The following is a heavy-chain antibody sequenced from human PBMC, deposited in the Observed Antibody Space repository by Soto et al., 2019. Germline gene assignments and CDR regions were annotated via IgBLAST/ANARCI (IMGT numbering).Heavy chain of an antibody. J-gene: IGHJ6*02. CDR3: AGTFGGVLYYYYGMDV. Sequence: ASVKVSCKASGYTFTSYGISWVRQAPGQGLGWMGWISAYNGNTNYAQKLQGRVTMTTDTSTSTAYMELRSLRSDDTAVYYCAGTFGGVLYYYYGMDVWGQGTTVTVSS. CDR1: GYTFTSYG. D-gene: IGHD3-10*01. V-gene: IGHV1-18*01. CDR2: ISAYNGNT.